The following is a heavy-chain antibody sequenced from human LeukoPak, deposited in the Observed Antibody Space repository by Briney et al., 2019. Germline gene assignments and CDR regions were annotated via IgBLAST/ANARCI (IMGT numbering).Heavy chain of an antibody. V-gene: IGHV3-30*18. CDR1: GFTFSSYA. CDR2: ISYDGSNK. Sequence: GGSLRLSCAASGFTFSSYAMSWVRQAPGKGLEWVAVISYDGSNKYYADSVKGRFTISRDNSKNTLYLQMNSLRAEDTAVYYCAKDRGVGADFDYWGQGTLVTVSS. CDR3: AKDRGVGADFDY. D-gene: IGHD1-26*01. J-gene: IGHJ4*02.